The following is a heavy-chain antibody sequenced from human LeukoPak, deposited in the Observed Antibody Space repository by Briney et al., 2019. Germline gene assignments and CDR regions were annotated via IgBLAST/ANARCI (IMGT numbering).Heavy chain of an antibody. V-gene: IGHV1-69*05. J-gene: IGHJ3*02. D-gene: IGHD3-22*01. CDR2: IIPIFGTA. CDR3: ARTLTEYYYDSSGSADAFDI. CDR1: GDTFSSYA. Sequence: SVKVSCKASGDTFSSYAISWVRQAPGQGLEWMGGIIPIFGTANYAQKFQGRVTITTDESTSTAYMELSSLRSEDTAVYYCARTLTEYYYDSSGSADAFDIWGQGTMVTVSS.